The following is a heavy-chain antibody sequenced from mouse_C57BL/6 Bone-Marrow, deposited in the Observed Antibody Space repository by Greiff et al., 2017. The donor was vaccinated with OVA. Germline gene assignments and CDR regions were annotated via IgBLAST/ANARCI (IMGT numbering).Heavy chain of an antibody. CDR1: GFSLTSYG. CDR3: AKMCDFDWFAY. D-gene: IGHD2-4*01. Sequence: QVQLQQSGPGLVQPSQSLSITCTVSGFSLTSYGVHWVRQSPGKGLEWLGVIWRGGSTDYNAAFMSRLSITKDNSNDQFFFKVNSLQADVTSIYYCAKMCDFDWFAYWGQGTLVTVSA. CDR2: IWRGGST. J-gene: IGHJ3*01. V-gene: IGHV2-5*01.